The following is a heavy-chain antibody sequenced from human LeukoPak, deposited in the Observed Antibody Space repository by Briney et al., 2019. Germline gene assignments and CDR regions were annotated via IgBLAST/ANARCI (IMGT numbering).Heavy chain of an antibody. J-gene: IGHJ3*02. D-gene: IGHD1-26*01. CDR3: ASGSRRWELIDAFDI. Sequence: PGGSLRLSCAASGFTFSSYSMNWVRQAPGKGLEWVSSISSSSSYIYYADSVKGRFTISRDNAKNSLYLQMNSLRAEDTAVYYCASGSRRWELIDAFDIWGQGTMVTVSS. V-gene: IGHV3-21*01. CDR1: GFTFSSYS. CDR2: ISSSSSYI.